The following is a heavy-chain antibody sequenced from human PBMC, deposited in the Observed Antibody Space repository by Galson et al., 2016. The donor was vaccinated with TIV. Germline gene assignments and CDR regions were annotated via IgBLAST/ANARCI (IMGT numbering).Heavy chain of an antibody. Sequence: SVKVSCKASGDTFSSFVISWVRQAPGQGLEWMGGIIPLFGEAHYAQKFQGSVTISADESTSTVYMERSGLRSGDTAMYYCAKCRNTAMDTYYYYYGLDVWGQGTTVTVSS. V-gene: IGHV1-69*13. D-gene: IGHD5-18*01. CDR1: GDTFSSFV. CDR2: IIPLFGEA. J-gene: IGHJ6*02. CDR3: AKCRNTAMDTYYYYYGLDV.